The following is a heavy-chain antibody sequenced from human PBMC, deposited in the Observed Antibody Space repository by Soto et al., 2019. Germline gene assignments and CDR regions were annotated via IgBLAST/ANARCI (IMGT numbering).Heavy chain of an antibody. V-gene: IGHV1-8*01. Sequence: QVQLVQSGAEVKKPGASVKVSCKASGYTFTSYDINWVRQATGQGLEWMGWMNPNSGNTDYAQKFQGRVSMTRKTSISTSYLELSSLGSEDTAVYYCARDKATYGMDVVGQVTTVTVSS. J-gene: IGHJ6*02. CDR2: MNPNSGNT. CDR3: ARDKATYGMDV. CDR1: GYTFTSYD.